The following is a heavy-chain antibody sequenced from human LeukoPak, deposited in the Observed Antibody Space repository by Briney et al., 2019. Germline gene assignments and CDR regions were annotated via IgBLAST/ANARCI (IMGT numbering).Heavy chain of an antibody. CDR2: IYYSGST. J-gene: IGHJ4*02. CDR1: GGSISSGSYY. V-gene: IGHV4-39*01. CDR3: ARHRRSSHLDY. D-gene: IGHD6-13*01. Sequence: SQTLSLTCTVSGGSISSGSYYWGWIRQPPGKGLEWIGSIYYSGSTYYNPSLKSRVTISVDTSKNQFSLKLSSVTAADTAVYYCARHRRSSHLDYWGQGTLVTVSS.